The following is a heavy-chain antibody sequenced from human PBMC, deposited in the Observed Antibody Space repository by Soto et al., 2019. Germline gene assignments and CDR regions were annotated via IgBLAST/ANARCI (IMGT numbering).Heavy chain of an antibody. J-gene: IGHJ6*02. CDR2: IYYSGST. Sequence: SETLSLTCTVSGGSVSSGSYYWSWIRQPPGKGLEWIGYIYYSGSTNYNPSLKSRVTISVDTSMNQFSLKLSSVTAADTAVYYCARDERYSSGWYNYYYGMDVWGQGTTVTV. CDR1: GGSVSSGSYY. CDR3: ARDERYSSGWYNYYYGMDV. D-gene: IGHD6-19*01. V-gene: IGHV4-61*01.